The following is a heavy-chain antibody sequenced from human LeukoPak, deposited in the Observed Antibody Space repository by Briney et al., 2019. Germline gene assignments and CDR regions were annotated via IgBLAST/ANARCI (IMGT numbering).Heavy chain of an antibody. J-gene: IGHJ4*02. Sequence: SETLSLTCTVSGGSISSSSHYRGWIRQPPGKGLEWIGTIYYSGSAYYNPSLNSRVTISVDTSKNQFSLKRSSVTAADTAVYYCASWPLVDMTTSGLDYWGQGTLVTVSS. CDR3: ASWPLVDMTTSGLDY. CDR1: GGSISSSSHY. V-gene: IGHV4-39*01. CDR2: IYYSGSA. D-gene: IGHD5-24*01.